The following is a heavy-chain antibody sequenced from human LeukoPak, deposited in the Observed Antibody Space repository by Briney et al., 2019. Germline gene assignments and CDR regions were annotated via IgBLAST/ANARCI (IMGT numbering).Heavy chain of an antibody. V-gene: IGHV3-23*01. Sequence: PGGSLRLSCAASGFTFSGYAMSWVRQAPGKGLEWVSAISGSGGSTYYADSVKGRFTISRDNSKNTLYLQMNSLRAEDTAVYYCAKDRGGYSSGCDYWGQGTLVTVSS. CDR3: AKDRGGYSSGCDY. D-gene: IGHD6-19*01. J-gene: IGHJ4*02. CDR1: GFTFSGYA. CDR2: ISGSGGST.